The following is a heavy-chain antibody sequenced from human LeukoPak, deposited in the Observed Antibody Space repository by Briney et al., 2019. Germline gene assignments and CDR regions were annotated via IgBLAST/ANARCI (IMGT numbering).Heavy chain of an antibody. CDR1: GGSFSSYY. J-gene: IGHJ6*03. Sequence: PSETLSLTCAVYGGSFSSYYWSWIRQPPGKGLEWIGYIYYSGSTNYKSSLKSRVTISVDTSKNQFSLKLSSVTAADTAVYYCARTTEGGYSYGYFYYYMDVWGKGTTVTISS. CDR3: ARTTEGGYSYGYFYYYMDV. V-gene: IGHV4-59*01. D-gene: IGHD5-18*01. CDR2: IYYSGST.